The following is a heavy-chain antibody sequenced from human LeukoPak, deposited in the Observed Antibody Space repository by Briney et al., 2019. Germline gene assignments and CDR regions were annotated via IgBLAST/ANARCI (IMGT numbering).Heavy chain of an antibody. CDR3: ASRFTARQLVPADYYYMDV. CDR2: IIPISGTT. D-gene: IGHD6-13*01. Sequence: SVKVSCKASGVSFRDYTINWVRQAPGQGLEWMGAIIPISGTTNYAQRLQGRVTLTMDDSATTAFMEMSSLRSEDTAVYYCASRFTARQLVPADYYYMDVWGKGTTVFVSS. V-gene: IGHV1-69*05. J-gene: IGHJ6*03. CDR1: GVSFRDYT.